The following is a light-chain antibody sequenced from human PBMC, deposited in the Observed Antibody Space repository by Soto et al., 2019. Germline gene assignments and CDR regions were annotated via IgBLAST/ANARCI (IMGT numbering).Light chain of an antibody. J-gene: IGKJ1*01. CDR3: QQYNNWPPWT. Sequence: EIVMTQSPATLSVSPGERATLSCRASQSVSSNLAWYQQKPGQAPRLLIYGASTRATGIPARFSGSGSGTEFTLTINSLQSEDLAVYYCQQYNNWPPWTFGQRTKVEIK. V-gene: IGKV3-15*01. CDR1: QSVSSN. CDR2: GAS.